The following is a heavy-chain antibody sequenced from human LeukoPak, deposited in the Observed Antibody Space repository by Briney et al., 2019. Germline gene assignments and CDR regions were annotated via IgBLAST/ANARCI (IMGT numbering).Heavy chain of an antibody. J-gene: IGHJ4*02. Sequence: GGSLRLSCAASGFTFSSYSMNWVRQAPGKGLEWVSYISSSSSTIYYADSVKGRFTISRDNAKNSLNLQMNSLRDEDTAVYYCARGAMWLDYWGQGTLVTVSS. CDR3: ARGAMWLDY. D-gene: IGHD2-2*01. CDR1: GFTFSSYS. CDR2: ISSSSSTI. V-gene: IGHV3-48*02.